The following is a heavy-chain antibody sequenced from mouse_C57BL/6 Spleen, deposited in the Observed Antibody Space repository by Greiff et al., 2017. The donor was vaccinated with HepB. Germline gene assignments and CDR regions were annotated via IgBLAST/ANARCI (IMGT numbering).Heavy chain of an antibody. Sequence: EVKLLESGGGLVKPGGSLKFSCAASGFTFSSYAMSWVRQTPEKRLEWVATISDGGSYTYYPDNVKGRFTISRDNAKNNLYLQMSHLKSEDTAMYYFARDRAGDYAMDYWGQGTSVTVSS. CDR2: ISDGGSYT. V-gene: IGHV5-4*01. J-gene: IGHJ4*01. D-gene: IGHD3-3*01. CDR1: GFTFSSYA. CDR3: ARDRAGDYAMDY.